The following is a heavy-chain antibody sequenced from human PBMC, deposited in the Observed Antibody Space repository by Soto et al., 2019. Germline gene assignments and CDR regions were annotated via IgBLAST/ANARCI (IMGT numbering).Heavy chain of an antibody. CDR3: AKSSYDSSGYDY. CDR1: GFTFDDYA. CDR2: ISWNSGSI. J-gene: IGHJ4*02. D-gene: IGHD3-22*01. Sequence: SLRLSCAASGFTFDDYAMHWVRQAPGKGLEWVSGISWNSGSIGYADSVKGRFTISRDNAKNSLYLQMNSLRAEDTALYYCAKSSYDSSGYDYWGQGT. V-gene: IGHV3-9*01.